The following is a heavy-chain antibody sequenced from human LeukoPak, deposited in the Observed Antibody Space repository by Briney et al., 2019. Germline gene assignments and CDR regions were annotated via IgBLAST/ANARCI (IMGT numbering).Heavy chain of an antibody. CDR1: GGSISRYY. CDR3: AVRIAARLFDY. V-gene: IGHV4-59*01. CDR2: IHYTGNT. Sequence: PSETLSLTCTVSGGSISRYYWSWIRQPPGKGLEWIGYIHYTGNTDYNPSLTSRVTMSVDTSKNQFSLMLTSVTAADTAVYYCAVRIAARLFDYWGQGTLVTVSS. J-gene: IGHJ4*02. D-gene: IGHD6-6*01.